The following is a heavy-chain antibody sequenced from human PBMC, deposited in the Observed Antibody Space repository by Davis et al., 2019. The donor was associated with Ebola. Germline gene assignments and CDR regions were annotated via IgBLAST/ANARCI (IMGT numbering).Heavy chain of an antibody. Sequence: GESLKISCAASGFTFSTYNMNWVRQAPGKGLEWVSSISSGNRYIYYADSVKGRFTISRDNAKNSLYLQINSLGVDDTAVYYCAKEASGCYYNEGYYYNGMDVWGQGTTVTV. V-gene: IGHV3-21*01. J-gene: IGHJ6*02. D-gene: IGHD3-10*01. CDR1: GFTFSTYN. CDR2: ISSGNRYI. CDR3: AKEASGCYYNEGYYYNGMDV.